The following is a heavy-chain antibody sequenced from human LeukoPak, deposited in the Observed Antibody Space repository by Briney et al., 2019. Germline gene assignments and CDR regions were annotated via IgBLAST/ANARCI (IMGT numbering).Heavy chain of an antibody. J-gene: IGHJ4*02. Sequence: GGSLRLSCAASGFTFSSYSMNWVRQAPGKGLEWVSSISSSSSYIYYADSVKGRFTISRDNAKNSLYLQMNSLRAEDTAVYYCAILDLRFLEWLSSPAPDYWGQGTLVTVSS. V-gene: IGHV3-21*01. CDR1: GFTFSSYS. CDR2: ISSSSSYI. CDR3: AILDLRFLEWLSSPAPDY. D-gene: IGHD3-3*01.